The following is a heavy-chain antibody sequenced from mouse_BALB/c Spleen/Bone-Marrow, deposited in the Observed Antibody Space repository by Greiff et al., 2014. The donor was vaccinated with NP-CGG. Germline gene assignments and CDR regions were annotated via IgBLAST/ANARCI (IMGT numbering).Heavy chain of an antibody. V-gene: IGHV14-3*02. CDR2: IDPANGNT. Sequence: EVQLQESGAELVKPGASVKLSCTASGFNVKDTYMHWVKQRPEQGLEWIGRIDPANGNTKYDPKFQGKATITADTSSNTAYLQLSSLTSEDIAVYYCVRSREYYFDYWGQGTTLTVSS. D-gene: IGHD1-1*01. CDR1: GFNVKDTY. J-gene: IGHJ2*01. CDR3: VRSREYYFDY.